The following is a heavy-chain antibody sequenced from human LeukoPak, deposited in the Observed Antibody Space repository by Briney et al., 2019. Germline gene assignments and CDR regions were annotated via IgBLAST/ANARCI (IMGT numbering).Heavy chain of an antibody. Sequence: ASVKVSCKASGYTFTSYYMHWVRQAPGQGLEWMGIINPSGGSTSYAQKFQGRVTMTRDTSTSTVYMELSSLRSEDTAVYYCAREVDTAMAYYYFDYWGQGTLVTVPS. V-gene: IGHV1-46*01. D-gene: IGHD5-18*01. J-gene: IGHJ4*02. CDR3: AREVDTAMAYYYFDY. CDR2: INPSGGST. CDR1: GYTFTSYY.